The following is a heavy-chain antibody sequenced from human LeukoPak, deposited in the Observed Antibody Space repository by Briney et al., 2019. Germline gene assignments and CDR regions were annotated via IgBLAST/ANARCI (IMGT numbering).Heavy chain of an antibody. CDR3: ARDRDILTGYDHDALDI. D-gene: IGHD3-9*01. CDR2: IYYSGST. Sequence: SETLSLTCTVSGGSISSGDYYWSWIRQPPGKGLEWIGYIYYSGSTYYNPSLKSRVTISVDTSKNQFSLKLSSVTAADTAVYYCARDRDILTGYDHDALDIWGQGTMVTVSS. V-gene: IGHV4-30-4*01. CDR1: GGSISSGDYY. J-gene: IGHJ3*02.